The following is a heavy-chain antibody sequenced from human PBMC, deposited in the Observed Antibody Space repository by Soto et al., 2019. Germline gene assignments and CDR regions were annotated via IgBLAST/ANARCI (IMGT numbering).Heavy chain of an antibody. Sequence: EVHLVESGGGLVQTGGSLRLSCAIFESTVSRDWMNWVRQAPGKGLEWVAHINQDGSEKYYVDSVKGRFTTSRDNATKSLYLQMTSLIPADTAMYYCSWWVGDAFWGQGTLVTVSS. CDR3: SWWVGDAF. D-gene: IGHD1-26*01. J-gene: IGHJ4*02. V-gene: IGHV3-7*01. CDR2: INQDGSEK. CDR1: ESTVSRDW.